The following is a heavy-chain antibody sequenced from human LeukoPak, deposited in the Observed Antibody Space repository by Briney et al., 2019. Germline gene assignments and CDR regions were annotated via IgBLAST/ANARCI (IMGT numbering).Heavy chain of an antibody. CDR1: GYSISSGYY. Sequence: SETLSLTCTVSGYSISSGYYWGWIRQPPGKGLEWIGSIYHSGSTYYNPSLKSRVTISVDTSKNQFSLKLSSVTAADTAVYYCARESRIVGGREYYFDYWGQGTLVTVSS. CDR2: IYHSGST. CDR3: ARESRIVGGREYYFDY. D-gene: IGHD1-26*01. J-gene: IGHJ4*02. V-gene: IGHV4-38-2*02.